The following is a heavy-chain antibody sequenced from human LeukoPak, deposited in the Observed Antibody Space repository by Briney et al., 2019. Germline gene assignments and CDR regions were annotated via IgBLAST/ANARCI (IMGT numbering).Heavy chain of an antibody. J-gene: IGHJ4*02. Sequence: GGSLRLSCAASGFTFSSYNMNWVRQAPGKGLEWVSSISSSSTCIHYADSVKGRFTISRDNAKNSLYLQMNSLRAEDTAAYYCATGIVVVVAARFDYWGQGTLVTVSS. CDR2: ISSSSTCI. V-gene: IGHV3-21*01. CDR1: GFTFSSYN. CDR3: ATGIVVVVAARFDY. D-gene: IGHD2-15*01.